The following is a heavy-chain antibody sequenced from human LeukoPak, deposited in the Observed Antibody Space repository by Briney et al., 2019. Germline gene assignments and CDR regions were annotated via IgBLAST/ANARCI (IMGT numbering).Heavy chain of an antibody. CDR3: AKRSKLSCSSTSCPLDY. CDR1: GFTFNNYP. D-gene: IGHD2-2*01. Sequence: GGSLRLSCAASGFTFNNYPMTWVRQPPGKGLEWVSGISDSGGATYYADSVKGRFAVSRDNSKNTLYLQMSSLRAEDTAVYYCAKRSKLSCSSTSCPLDYWGQGTLVTVSS. CDR2: ISDSGGAT. J-gene: IGHJ4*02. V-gene: IGHV3-23*01.